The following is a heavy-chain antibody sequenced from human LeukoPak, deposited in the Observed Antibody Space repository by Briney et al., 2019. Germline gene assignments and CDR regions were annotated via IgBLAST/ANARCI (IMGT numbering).Heavy chain of an antibody. CDR3: AKLSAGSLWQYFDN. CDR1: GFTFSDYY. Sequence: GGSLRLSCAVSGFTFSDYYMGWIRQAPGKGLEWVSYISSSGSTTYYPDSVKGRFTISRENAKNSLYLQMNSLRPEDTAVYYCAKLSAGSLWQYFDNWGQGTLVTVSS. J-gene: IGHJ4*02. V-gene: IGHV3-11*01. D-gene: IGHD3-10*01. CDR2: ISSSGSTT.